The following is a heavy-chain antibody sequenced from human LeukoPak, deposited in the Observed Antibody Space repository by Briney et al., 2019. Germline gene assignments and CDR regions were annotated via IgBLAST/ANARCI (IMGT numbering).Heavy chain of an antibody. CDR3: ARTITMIVVASFDY. Sequence: ASVKVSCKACGYTFTRYYMHWVRQAPGQGLEWMGWINPNSGGTNYAQKFQGRVTMTRDTSISTAYMELSRLRSDDTAVYYCARTITMIVVASFDYWGQGTLVTVSS. V-gene: IGHV1-2*02. D-gene: IGHD3-22*01. J-gene: IGHJ4*02. CDR2: INPNSGGT. CDR1: GYTFTRYY.